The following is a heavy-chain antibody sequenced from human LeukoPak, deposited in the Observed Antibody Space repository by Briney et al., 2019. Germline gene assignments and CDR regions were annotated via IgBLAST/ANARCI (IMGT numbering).Heavy chain of an antibody. Sequence: ASVKVSCKVSGYTLTELSMHWVRQAPGKGLEWMGGFDPEDGETIYAQKFQGRVTMTEDTSTDTAYMELSSLRSEDTAVYYCATFTPMVRGVKGGDAFDIWGQGTMVTASS. CDR3: ATFTPMVRGVKGGDAFDI. J-gene: IGHJ3*02. D-gene: IGHD3-10*01. CDR1: GYTLTELS. V-gene: IGHV1-24*01. CDR2: FDPEDGET.